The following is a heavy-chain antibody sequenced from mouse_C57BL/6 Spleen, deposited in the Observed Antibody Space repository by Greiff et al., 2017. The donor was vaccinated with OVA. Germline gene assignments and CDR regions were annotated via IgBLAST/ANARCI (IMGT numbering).Heavy chain of an antibody. Sequence: QVQLQQSGAELVRPGASVTLSCKASGYTFTDYEMHWVKQTPVHGLEWIGAIDPETGGTAYNQKFKGKAILTADKSFSTAYMELRSLTSEDSAVHYCTGTGTPFDYWGQGTTLTVSS. V-gene: IGHV1-15*01. CDR1: GYTFTDYE. CDR2: IDPETGGT. CDR3: TGTGTPFDY. J-gene: IGHJ2*01. D-gene: IGHD4-1*01.